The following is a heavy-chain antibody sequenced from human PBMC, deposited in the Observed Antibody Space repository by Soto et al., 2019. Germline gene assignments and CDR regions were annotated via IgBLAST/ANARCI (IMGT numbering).Heavy chain of an antibody. Sequence: PGGSRRPSCAASGFTFEDYALHWVRQAPGKGLGWVSGISWNSGSIGYADSVKGRFTISRDNDKNSLYLHMNSLSAEDTVLYYCAKEVKQLAVYYYYGMDVWGQGTTVTVSS. CDR3: AKEVKQLAVYYYYGMDV. D-gene: IGHD6-6*01. V-gene: IGHV3-9*01. J-gene: IGHJ6*02. CDR2: ISWNSGSI. CDR1: GFTFEDYA.